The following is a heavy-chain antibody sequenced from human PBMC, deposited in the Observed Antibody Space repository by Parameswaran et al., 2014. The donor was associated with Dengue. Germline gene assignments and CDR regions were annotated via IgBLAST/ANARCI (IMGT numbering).Heavy chain of an antibody. V-gene: IGHV1-69*02. D-gene: IGHD1/OR15-1a*01. Sequence: WVRQAPGQGLEWMGRIIPILGIANYAQKFQGRVTITADKSTSTAYMELSSLRSEDTAVYYCADNNVGHDAFDIWGQGTMVTVSS. J-gene: IGHJ3*02. CDR2: IIPILGIA. CDR3: ADNNVGHDAFDI.